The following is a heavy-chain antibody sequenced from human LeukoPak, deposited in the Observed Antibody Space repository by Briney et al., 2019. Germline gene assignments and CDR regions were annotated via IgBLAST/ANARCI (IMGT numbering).Heavy chain of an antibody. D-gene: IGHD4-17*01. V-gene: IGHV4-59*08. CDR1: GGSFSGYY. CDR2: IFHSGST. J-gene: IGHJ4*02. CDR3: ARLATYGDFSD. Sequence: PSETLSLTCAVYGGSFSGYYWSWVRQPPGKGLEWIGYIFHSGSTKYNPSLESRVTISIDMSKNQFSLRLSSVTAADTAEYYCARLATYGDFSDWGQGTLVTVSS.